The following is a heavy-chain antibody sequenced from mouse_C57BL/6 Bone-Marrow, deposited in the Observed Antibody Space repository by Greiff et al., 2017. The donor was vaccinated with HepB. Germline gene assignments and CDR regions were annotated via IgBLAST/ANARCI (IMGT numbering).Heavy chain of an antibody. CDR1: GYTFTSYW. CDR2: IDPSDSYT. V-gene: IGHV1-50*01. D-gene: IGHD1-1*01. Sequence: VQLQQPGAELVKPGPSVKLSCKASGYTFTSYWMQWVKQRPGQGLEWIGEIDPSDSYTNYNQKFKGKATLTVDTSSSTAYMQLSSLTSEDSAVYYCARSGSIPYYFDYWGQGTTLTVSS. CDR3: ARSGSIPYYFDY. J-gene: IGHJ2*01.